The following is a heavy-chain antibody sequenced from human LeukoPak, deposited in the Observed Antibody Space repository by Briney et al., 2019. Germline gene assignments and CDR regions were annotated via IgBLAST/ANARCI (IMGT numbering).Heavy chain of an antibody. V-gene: IGHV1-8*01. CDR1: GYTFTSYD. Sequence: GASVKVSCKASGYTFTSYDISWVRQATGQGLEWMGWMNPNSGNTGYAQKFQGRVTMTRNTSISTAYMELSSLRSEDTAVYYCARGSMEGDPSDYWGQGTLVTVSS. J-gene: IGHJ4*02. D-gene: IGHD1-1*01. CDR2: MNPNSGNT. CDR3: ARGSMEGDPSDY.